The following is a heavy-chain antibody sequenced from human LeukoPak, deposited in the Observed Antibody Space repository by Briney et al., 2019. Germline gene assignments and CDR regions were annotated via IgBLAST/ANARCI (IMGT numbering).Heavy chain of an antibody. CDR2: ISSSGSTI. D-gene: IGHD2-15*01. CDR3: ARDDCSGGSCVLFDY. CDR1: GFTFSSYE. J-gene: IGHJ4*02. V-gene: IGHV3-48*03. Sequence: GSLRLSCAASGFTFSSYEMNWVRQAPGKGLEWVSYISSSGSTIYYADSVKGRFTISRDNAKNSLYLQMNSLRAEDTAVYYCARDDCSGGSCVLFDYWGQGTLVTVSS.